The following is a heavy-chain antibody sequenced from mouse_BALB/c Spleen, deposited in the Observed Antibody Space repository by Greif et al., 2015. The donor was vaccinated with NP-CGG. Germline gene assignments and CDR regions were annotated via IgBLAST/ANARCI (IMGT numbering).Heavy chain of an antibody. CDR3: ARSAPYAMDY. Sequence: QVQLQQSGSVLVRPGASVKLSCKASGYTFTSSWMHWAKQRPGQGLEWIGEIHPNSGNTNYNEKFKGKATLTVDTSSSTAYVDLSSLTSEDSAVYYCARSAPYAMDYWGQGTSVTVSS. V-gene: IGHV1S130*01. J-gene: IGHJ4*01. CDR1: GYTFTSSW. CDR2: IHPNSGNT.